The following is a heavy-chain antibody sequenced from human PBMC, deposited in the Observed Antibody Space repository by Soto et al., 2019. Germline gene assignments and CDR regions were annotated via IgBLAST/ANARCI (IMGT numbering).Heavy chain of an antibody. D-gene: IGHD6-13*01. J-gene: IGHJ5*02. CDR3: ARRGDRAAATNEFEH. Sequence: QVQLRESGPGLVKPSETLSLTCSVSGGSVSSGGYYWDWIRQTPGKGLEWIASMFHSGAKYYNPFLKHRVSISVDTSKNEVFLKLSCSTGLDTAIYYCARRGDRAAATNEFEHWGQGVQVTVSS. CDR2: MFHSGAK. V-gene: IGHV4-39*01. CDR1: GGSVSSGGYY.